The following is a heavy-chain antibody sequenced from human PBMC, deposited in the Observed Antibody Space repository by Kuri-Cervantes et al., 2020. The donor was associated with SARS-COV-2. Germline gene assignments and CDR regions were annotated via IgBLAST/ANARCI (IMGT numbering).Heavy chain of an antibody. D-gene: IGHD2-2*01. J-gene: IGHJ5*02. V-gene: IGHV4-38-2*02. CDR3: ARENIVVVPAATANWFDP. CDR2: IYHSGST. CDR1: GYSISSGYY. Sequence: SETLSLTCAVSGYSISSGYYWGWIRQPPGKGLEWIGSIYHSGSTYYNPSLKSRVTISVDTSKNQFSLKLSSVTAADTAVYYCARENIVVVPAATANWFDPWGQGTLVTVSS.